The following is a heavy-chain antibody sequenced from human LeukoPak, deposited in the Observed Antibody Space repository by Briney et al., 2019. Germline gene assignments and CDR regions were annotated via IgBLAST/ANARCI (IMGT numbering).Heavy chain of an antibody. CDR2: ISGSGGST. J-gene: IGHJ4*02. D-gene: IGHD3-22*01. CDR1: GFTFSSYA. CDR3: AKFPSYYYDSSGYYYYFDY. V-gene: IGHV3-23*01. Sequence: GGSLRLSCAVSGFTFSSYAMSWVRQAPGKGLEWVSAISGSGGSTYYADSVKGRFTISRDNSKNTLYLQMNSLRAEDTAVYYCAKFPSYYYDSSGYYYYFDYWGQGTLVTVSS.